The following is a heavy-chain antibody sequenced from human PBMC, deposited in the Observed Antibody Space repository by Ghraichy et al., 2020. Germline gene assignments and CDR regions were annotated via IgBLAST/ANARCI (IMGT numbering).Heavy chain of an antibody. J-gene: IGHJ4*02. CDR1: GGSISGSSCY. Sequence: SETLSLTCTVSGGSISGSSCYWGWIRQPPGKGLEWIGSVYYSGINYYNPSLKSRVIISVDTSKNQFSLKLSSVTAADTAVYYCARAEKAVGVNFDYWGQGSLVAVSS. CDR2: VYYSGIN. CDR3: ARAEKAVGVNFDY. V-gene: IGHV4-39*01. D-gene: IGHD1-26*01.